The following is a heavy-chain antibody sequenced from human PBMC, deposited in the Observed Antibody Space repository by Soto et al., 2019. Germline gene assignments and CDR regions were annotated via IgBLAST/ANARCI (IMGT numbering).Heavy chain of an antibody. CDR2: IWYDGSNK. Sequence: QVQLVESGGGVVQPGRSLRLSCAASGFTFSSYGMHWDRQAPGKGLEWVAVIWYDGSNKYYADSVKGRFTISRDNSKNTLYLQMNSLRAEDTAVYYCAMGSGYSFSAGWGQGTLVTVSS. D-gene: IGHD5-18*01. V-gene: IGHV3-33*01. J-gene: IGHJ4*02. CDR3: AMGSGYSFSAG. CDR1: GFTFSSYG.